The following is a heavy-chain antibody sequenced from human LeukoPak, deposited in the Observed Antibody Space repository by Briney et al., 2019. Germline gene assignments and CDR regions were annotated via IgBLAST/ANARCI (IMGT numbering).Heavy chain of an antibody. J-gene: IGHJ4*02. V-gene: IGHV1-2*02. D-gene: IGHD6-19*01. CDR1: GYTFTDYY. CDR3: ASPSSGGGNFDY. Sequence: ASVKVSCKASGYTFTDYYMHWVRQAPGQGLEWMGWINPNSGGANYAQKFQGRVTMTRDTSISTAYMELSRLRSDDTAVYYCASPSSGGGNFDYWGQGTLVTASS. CDR2: INPNSGGA.